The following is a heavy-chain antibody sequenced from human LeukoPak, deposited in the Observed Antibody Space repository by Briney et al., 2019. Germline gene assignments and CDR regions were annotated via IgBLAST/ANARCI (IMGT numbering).Heavy chain of an antibody. Sequence: SETLSLTCSVSGGSISTRTYYWGWIRQPPGKGLEWIGYIYYSGSTNYNPSLKSRVTISVDTSKNQFSLKLSSVTAADTAVYYCARSVSSGYYYVNAFDIWGQGTMVTVSS. V-gene: IGHV4-61*05. CDR2: IYYSGST. CDR3: ARSVSSGYYYVNAFDI. D-gene: IGHD3-22*01. CDR1: GGSISTRTYY. J-gene: IGHJ3*02.